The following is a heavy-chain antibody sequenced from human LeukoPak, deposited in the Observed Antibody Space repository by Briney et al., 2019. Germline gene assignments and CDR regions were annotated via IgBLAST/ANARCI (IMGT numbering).Heavy chain of an antibody. V-gene: IGHV1-8*01. D-gene: IGHD6-19*01. CDR2: MNPNSGNT. J-gene: IGHJ6*02. Sequence: RASVKVSCKASGYTFTSYDINWVRQATGQGLEWMGWMNPNSGNTGYAQKFQGRVTMTRNTSISTAYMELSSLRSEDTAVYYCARGSVYSSGWWTYYYYYYGMDVWGQGTTVTVSS. CDR1: GYTFTSYD. CDR3: ARGSVYSSGWWTYYYYYYGMDV.